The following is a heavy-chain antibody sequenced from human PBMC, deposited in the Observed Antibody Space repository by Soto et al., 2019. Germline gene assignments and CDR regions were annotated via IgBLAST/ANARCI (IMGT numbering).Heavy chain of an antibody. CDR2: IIPIFGTA. Sequence: SVKVSCKASGYTFSSYAISWVRQAPGQGLEWMGGIIPIFGTANYAQKFQGRVTITADESTSTAYMELSSLRSEDTAVYYCARDLVPAAIDYYYYGMDVWGQGTTVTVSS. CDR1: GYTFSSYA. J-gene: IGHJ6*02. CDR3: ARDLVPAAIDYYYYGMDV. D-gene: IGHD2-2*02. V-gene: IGHV1-69*13.